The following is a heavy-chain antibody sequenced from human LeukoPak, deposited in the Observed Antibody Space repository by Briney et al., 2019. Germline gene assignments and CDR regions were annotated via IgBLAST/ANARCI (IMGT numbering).Heavy chain of an antibody. Sequence: PGGSLRLSCAASGFTFSDHAMHWVRQTPDKGLEWVTYIRYDGSDKYYADSVKGRFSISRDNFKNRVYLQMNSLRSADTAVYYCAKSGLLDAFEIWGQGTMVTVSS. CDR1: GFTFSDHA. D-gene: IGHD1-26*01. J-gene: IGHJ3*02. V-gene: IGHV3-30*02. CDR3: AKSGLLDAFEI. CDR2: IRYDGSDK.